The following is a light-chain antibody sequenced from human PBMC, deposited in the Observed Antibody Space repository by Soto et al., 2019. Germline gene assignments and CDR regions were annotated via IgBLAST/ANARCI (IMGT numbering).Light chain of an antibody. J-gene: IGKJ1*01. CDR1: QSISSW. V-gene: IGKV1-5*01. CDR2: DAS. Sequence: DIQMTQSPSTLSASVGDRVTITCRASQSISSWLAWYQQKPGKAPKLLIYDASSLESGVPSRFSGSGSGTEFTLTISSLQPDDFATYYCQQYNSLTWTVGQGTKVDIK. CDR3: QQYNSLTWT.